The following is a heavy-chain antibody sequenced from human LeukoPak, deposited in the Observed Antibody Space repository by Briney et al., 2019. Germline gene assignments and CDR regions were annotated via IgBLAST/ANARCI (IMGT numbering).Heavy chain of an antibody. J-gene: IGHJ6*02. CDR2: ISSSSSYI. CDR1: GFTFSSYS. V-gene: IGHV3-21*01. Sequence: PGGSLRLSCAASGFTFSSYSMNWVRQAPGKGLEWVSSISSSSSYIYYADSVKGRFTISRENAKNSLYLQMNSLRAGDTAVYYCARVPADLNYGMDVWGQGTTVTVSS. CDR3: ARVPADLNYGMDV.